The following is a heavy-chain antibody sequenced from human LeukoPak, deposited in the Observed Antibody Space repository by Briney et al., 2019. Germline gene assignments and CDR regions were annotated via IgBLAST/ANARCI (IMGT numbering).Heavy chain of an antibody. D-gene: IGHD3-22*01. CDR2: IYYSGST. Sequence: PSETLSLTCTVSGGSISSYYWGWIRQPPGKGLEWIGYIYYSGSTNYNPSLKSRVTISVDTSKNQFSLKLSSVTAADTAVYYCARESYYYDSSGYYYYFDYWGQGTLVTVSS. J-gene: IGHJ4*02. V-gene: IGHV4-59*01. CDR3: ARESYYYDSSGYYYYFDY. CDR1: GGSISSYY.